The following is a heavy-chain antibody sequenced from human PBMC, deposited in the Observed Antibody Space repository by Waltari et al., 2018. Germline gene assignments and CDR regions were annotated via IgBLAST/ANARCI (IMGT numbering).Heavy chain of an antibody. Sequence: QVQLVQSGAEVKKPGASVKVSCKASGYTFTSYDITWVRQATGQGLEWMGWMNPNSGNTGYAQKFQGRVTITRNTSISTAYMELSSLRSEDTAVYYCARGRKYSSSWYDDNWFDPWGQGTLVTVSS. CDR1: GYTFTSYD. V-gene: IGHV1-8*03. D-gene: IGHD6-13*01. CDR3: ARGRKYSSSWYDDNWFDP. J-gene: IGHJ5*02. CDR2: MNPNSGNT.